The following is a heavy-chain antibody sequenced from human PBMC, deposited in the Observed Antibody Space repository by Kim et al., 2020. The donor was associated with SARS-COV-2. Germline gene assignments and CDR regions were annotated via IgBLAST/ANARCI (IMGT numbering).Heavy chain of an antibody. J-gene: IGHJ4*02. Sequence: TIYNPSLKSRVPMSIDTSKNQFSLRLTSVTAADTAMYYCVRGRGNTVPYDWGQGTLVTVSS. D-gene: IGHD4-17*01. CDR2: T. V-gene: IGHV4-4*07. CDR3: VRGRGNTVPYD.